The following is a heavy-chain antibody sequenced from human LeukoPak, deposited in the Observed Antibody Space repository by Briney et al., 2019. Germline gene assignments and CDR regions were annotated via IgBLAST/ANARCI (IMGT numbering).Heavy chain of an antibody. D-gene: IGHD3-22*01. Sequence: SETLSLTCTVSGGFISTYYWSWIRQPAGKGLEWIGRIYTSGSTNYNPSLKSRVTMSVDTSKNQFSLKLSSVTAADTAVYYCARDRYYYDTSGPPLDIWGQGTMVTVSS. V-gene: IGHV4-4*07. CDR2: IYTSGST. J-gene: IGHJ3*02. CDR3: ARDRYYYDTSGPPLDI. CDR1: GGFISTYY.